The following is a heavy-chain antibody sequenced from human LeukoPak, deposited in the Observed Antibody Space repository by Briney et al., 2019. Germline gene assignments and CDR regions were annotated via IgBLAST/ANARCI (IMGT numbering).Heavy chain of an antibody. CDR2: IYSGDSDT. J-gene: IGHJ3*02. D-gene: IGHD2-2*02. V-gene: IGHV5-51*01. CDR3: ATSYTPDAFDI. Sequence: GESLKISCKGSGYRITSYWIGWVRQMPGKGLEWMGIIYSGDSDTRYSPSFQGQVTISADKSISTAYLQRSSLKASDTAMYYCATSYTPDAFDIWGQGTMVTVSS. CDR1: GYRITSYW.